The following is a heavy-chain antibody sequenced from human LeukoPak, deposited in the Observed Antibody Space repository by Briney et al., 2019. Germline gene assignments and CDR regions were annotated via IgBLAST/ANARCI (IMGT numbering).Heavy chain of an antibody. J-gene: IGHJ6*02. V-gene: IGHV4-31*11. CDR1: GGSISSGGYS. CDR2: IYYSGST. Sequence: SETLSLTCAVSGGSISSGGYSWSWIRQHPGKGLEWIGYIYYSGSTYYNPSLKSRVTISVDTSKNQFSLKLSSVTAADTAVYYCARDSKWQTMVRGAHYYYGMDVWGQGTTVTVSS. CDR3: ARDSKWQTMVRGAHYYYGMDV. D-gene: IGHD3-10*01.